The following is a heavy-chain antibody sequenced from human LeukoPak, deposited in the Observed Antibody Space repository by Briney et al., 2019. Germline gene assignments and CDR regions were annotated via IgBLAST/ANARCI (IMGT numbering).Heavy chain of an antibody. CDR2: INPNSGGT. CDR3: ASQIVGATWEGDDAFDI. CDR1: GYTFTGYY. D-gene: IGHD1-26*01. V-gene: IGHV1-2*02. J-gene: IGHJ3*02. Sequence: ASVKVSCKASGYTFTGYYMHWVRQAPGQGLEWMGWINPNSGGTNYAQKFQGRVTMTRDTSISTAYMELSRLRSDDTAVYYCASQIVGATWEGDDAFDIWGQGTMVTVSS.